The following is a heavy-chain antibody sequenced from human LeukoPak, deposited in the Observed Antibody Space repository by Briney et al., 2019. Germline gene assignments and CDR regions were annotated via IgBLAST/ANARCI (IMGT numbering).Heavy chain of an antibody. J-gene: IGHJ4*02. Sequence: PGGSLRLSCAASGFTFRSYAMYWVRQAPGKGLEYVSAISSNGDNTYYASSVKGRFTTSRDNSKNTLYLQMGSLRAEDMAVYYCARDVTNGYYYQVGVDYWGQGTLVTVSS. D-gene: IGHD3-22*01. CDR3: ARDVTNGYYYQVGVDY. V-gene: IGHV3-64*01. CDR2: ISSNGDNT. CDR1: GFTFRSYA.